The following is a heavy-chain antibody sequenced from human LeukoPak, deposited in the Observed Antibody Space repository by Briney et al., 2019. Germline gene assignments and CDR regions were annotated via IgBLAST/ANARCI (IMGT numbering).Heavy chain of an antibody. Sequence: ASVKVSCKVSGYTLTELSMHWVRQAPGKGLEWMGGFDPEDGETIYAQKFQGRVTMTEDTSTDTAYMELSSLRSEDTAVYYCARDRQLRPHYYGSGSYYNGVRFDPWGQGTLVTVSS. CDR3: ARDRQLRPHYYGSGSYYNGVRFDP. CDR1: GYTLTELS. J-gene: IGHJ5*02. D-gene: IGHD3-10*01. V-gene: IGHV1-24*01. CDR2: FDPEDGET.